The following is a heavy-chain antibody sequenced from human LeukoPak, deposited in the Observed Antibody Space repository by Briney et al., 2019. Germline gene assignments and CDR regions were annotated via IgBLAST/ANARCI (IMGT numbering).Heavy chain of an antibody. CDR1: GYTFTGYY. Sequence: ASVKVSCKASGYTFTGYYMHWVRQAPGQGLEWMGWINPNSGGTNYAQKFQGRVTMTRDTSISTAYMELSRLRSDDTAVYHCARDEREWLSLILSDDAFDIWGQGTKVTVSS. J-gene: IGHJ3*02. V-gene: IGHV1-2*02. D-gene: IGHD3-3*01. CDR3: ARDEREWLSLILSDDAFDI. CDR2: INPNSGGT.